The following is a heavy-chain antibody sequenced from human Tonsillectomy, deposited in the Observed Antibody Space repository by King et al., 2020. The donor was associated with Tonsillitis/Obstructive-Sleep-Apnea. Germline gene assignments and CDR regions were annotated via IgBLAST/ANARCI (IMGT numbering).Heavy chain of an antibody. J-gene: IGHJ6*03. CDR2: IKQDGSEK. V-gene: IGHV3-7*04. D-gene: IGHD2-2*01. Sequence: VQLVESGGGLVQPGGSLRLSCAASGFTFSSYWMSWVRQAPGKGLEWVANIKQDGSEKYYVDSVKGRFTISRDNAKNSLYLQMNSLRAEDTAVYYCARADIAVVPSYYYYYMDVWGKGTTVTVSS. CDR3: ARADIAVVPSYYYYYMDV. CDR1: GFTFSSYW.